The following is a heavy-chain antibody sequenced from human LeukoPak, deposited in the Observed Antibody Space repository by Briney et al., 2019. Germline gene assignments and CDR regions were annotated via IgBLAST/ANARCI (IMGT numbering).Heavy chain of an antibody. CDR3: ARDHPYYYDSSGYYPHYFDY. D-gene: IGHD3-22*01. V-gene: IGHV1-18*01. CDR2: ISAYNGNT. CDR1: GYTFTSYG. J-gene: IGHJ4*02. Sequence: GASVKVSCKASGYTFTSYGISWVRQAPGQGLEWMGWISAYNGNTNYAQKLQGRVTMTTDTPTSTAYMELRSLRSDDTAVYYCARDHPYYYDSSGYYPHYFDYWGQGTLVTVSS.